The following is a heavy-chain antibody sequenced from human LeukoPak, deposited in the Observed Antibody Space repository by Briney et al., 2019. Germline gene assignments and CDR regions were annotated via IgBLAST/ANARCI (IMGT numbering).Heavy chain of an antibody. CDR3: AKESLSPLYYYFDY. Sequence: PGRSLRLSCAASGFTFSSYGMHWVRQAPGKALEWVAVISYDGSNKYYADSVKGRFTISRDNSKNTLYLQMNSLRAEDTAVYYCAKESLSPLYYYFDYWGQGTLVTVSS. CDR2: ISYDGSNK. J-gene: IGHJ4*02. V-gene: IGHV3-30*18. D-gene: IGHD2-15*01. CDR1: GFTFSSYG.